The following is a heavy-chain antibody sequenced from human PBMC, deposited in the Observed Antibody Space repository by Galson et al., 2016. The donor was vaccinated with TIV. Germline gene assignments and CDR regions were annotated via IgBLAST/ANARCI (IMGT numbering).Heavy chain of an antibody. CDR3: AKTMVRGVIISTYYYGLDV. CDR2: ISGSGGRT. CDR1: GFTFSSYA. V-gene: IGHV3-23*01. J-gene: IGHJ6*02. D-gene: IGHD3-10*01. Sequence: SLRLSCAASGFTFSSYAMSWVRQAPGKGLEWVSAISGSGGRTYHADSVKGRFTISRDNSKNTLYLQMNRLRVEDTAVYYCAKTMVRGVIISTYYYGLDVWGQGTTVTLSS.